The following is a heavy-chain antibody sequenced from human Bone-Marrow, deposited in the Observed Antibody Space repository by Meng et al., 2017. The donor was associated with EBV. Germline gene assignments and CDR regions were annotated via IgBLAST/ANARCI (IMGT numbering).Heavy chain of an antibody. D-gene: IGHD4-23*01. J-gene: IGHJ5*02. CDR2: ISSSGSTI. CDR1: VFTFSDYY. CDR3: ARDLNANSLDP. Sequence: QVQLVESGGGLVKPVGCLSLSCAASVFTFSDYYLSWNRKAPGRGLEWVSYISSSGSTIKYADSVKGRFTISRDNAKNSLYLQMNSLRAEDTAVYYCARDLNANSLDPWGQGTMVTVYS. V-gene: IGHV3-11*01.